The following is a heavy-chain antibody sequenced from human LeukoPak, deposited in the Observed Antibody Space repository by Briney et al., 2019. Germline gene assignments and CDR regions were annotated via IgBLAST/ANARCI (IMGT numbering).Heavy chain of an antibody. V-gene: IGHV3-23*01. CDR1: GFTFSSYA. Sequence: PGGSLRLSCAAPGFTFSSYAMSWVRQAPGKGLEWVSAISGSGGSTYYADSVKGRFTISRDNSKNTLYLQMNSLRAEDTAVYHCAKGPRHSGYDFYFDYWGRGTLVTVSS. D-gene: IGHD5-12*01. J-gene: IGHJ4*02. CDR2: ISGSGGST. CDR3: AKGPRHSGYDFYFDY.